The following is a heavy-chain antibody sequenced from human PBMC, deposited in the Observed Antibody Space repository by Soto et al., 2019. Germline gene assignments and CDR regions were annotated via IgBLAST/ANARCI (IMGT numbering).Heavy chain of an antibody. CDR2: LYSGST. CDR1: GFSIISKNFY. CDR3: ATTRGIAVGGSFDD. V-gene: IGHV4-39*05. D-gene: IGHD6-19*01. Sequence: WASPSLTFTVSGFSIISKNFYWGWLRPSPGKGLEWIGTLYSGSTFSSLSLKNRVTISVDTSKNQVSLKLRSVAAADTAIYYCATTRGIAVGGSFDDWGQG. J-gene: IGHJ5*02.